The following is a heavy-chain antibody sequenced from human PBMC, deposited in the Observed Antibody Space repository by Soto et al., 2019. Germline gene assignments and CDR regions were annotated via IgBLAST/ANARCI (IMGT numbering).Heavy chain of an antibody. J-gene: IGHJ4*02. CDR1: GGTFSRHS. D-gene: IGHD1-26*01. V-gene: IGHV1-69*01. CDR3: AHDLTALGGA. Sequence: QVQMVQSGAEVKKPGSSARVSCKVSGGTFSRHSISWVRQAPGQGLEWMGGIIPIFDATQYAQKFQGRHTITAEESTSTYHMDVSALGPEDTAVYFCAHDLTALGGAWGKGTIATVA. CDR2: IIPIFDAT.